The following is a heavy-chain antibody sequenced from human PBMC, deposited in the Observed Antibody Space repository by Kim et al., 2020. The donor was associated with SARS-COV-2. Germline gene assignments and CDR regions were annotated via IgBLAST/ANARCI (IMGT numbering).Heavy chain of an antibody. J-gene: IGHJ3*02. D-gene: IGHD3-10*01. V-gene: IGHV3-30*01. CDR3: ARDSSGTDWIDAFDI. Sequence: DPVKGRFTNSRDKSKNTLDLQMNSLRAEDTAVYYCARDSSGTDWIDAFDIWGQGTMVTVSS.